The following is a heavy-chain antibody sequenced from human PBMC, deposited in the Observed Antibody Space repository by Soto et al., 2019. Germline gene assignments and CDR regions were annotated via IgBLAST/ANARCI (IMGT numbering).Heavy chain of an antibody. Sequence: QVQLVQSGAEVKKPGSSVKVSCKASGGTFSSYAISWVRQAPGQGLEWMGGIIPIFGTTNYAQKFQGRVSITAEKARSKPYREVSSRRSGDTAVYYCAREGWTTQTTGDYYYGMDVWGQGTPFTFPS. CDR3: AREGWTTQTTGDYYYGMDV. D-gene: IGHD4-4*01. CDR1: GGTFSSYA. J-gene: IGHJ6*02. CDR2: IIPIFGTT. V-gene: IGHV1-69*06.